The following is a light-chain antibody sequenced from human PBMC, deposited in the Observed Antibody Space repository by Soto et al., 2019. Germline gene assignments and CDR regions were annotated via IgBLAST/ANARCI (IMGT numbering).Light chain of an antibody. V-gene: IGLV1-44*01. CDR3: AAWDASLGGFYV. J-gene: IGLJ1*01. CDR1: RSSIGSNT. Sequence: VLTQPPSASGTPGQRVTISCSGSRSSIGSNTVNWYQHLPGSAPKLLIYSNNHRPSGVPDRFSASKAGASASLAISGLQSEDEGDYYCAAWDASLGGFYVFGSGTKVTVL. CDR2: SNN.